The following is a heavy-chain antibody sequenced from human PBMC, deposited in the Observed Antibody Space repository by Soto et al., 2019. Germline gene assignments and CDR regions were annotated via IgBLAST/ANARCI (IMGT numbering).Heavy chain of an antibody. Sequence: QVQLVQSGAEVKKPGASVKVSCKASGYTFTSYGISWVRQAPGQGLEWMGWISAYNGNTNYAQKPKGRVTMTTDTSTSTDYMELRSLRSDDTAVYYCARDRQYCSSTSCYYWFDPWGQGTLVTVSS. CDR1: GYTFTSYG. CDR2: ISAYNGNT. J-gene: IGHJ5*02. D-gene: IGHD2-2*01. V-gene: IGHV1-18*01. CDR3: ARDRQYCSSTSCYYWFDP.